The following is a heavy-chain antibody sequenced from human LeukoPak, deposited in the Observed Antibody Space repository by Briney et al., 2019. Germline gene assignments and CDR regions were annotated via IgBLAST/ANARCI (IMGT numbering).Heavy chain of an antibody. CDR1: GFTFSSYS. CDR3: AREMATNERGGFDY. V-gene: IGHV3-21*01. D-gene: IGHD5-24*01. J-gene: IGHJ4*02. Sequence: GGSLRLSCAASGFTFSSYSMNWVRQAPGKGLEWVSSISSSSSYIYYADSVKGRFTISRDNAKNSLYLQMNSLRAEDTAVYYCAREMATNERGGFDYWGQGTLVTVSS. CDR2: ISSSSSYI.